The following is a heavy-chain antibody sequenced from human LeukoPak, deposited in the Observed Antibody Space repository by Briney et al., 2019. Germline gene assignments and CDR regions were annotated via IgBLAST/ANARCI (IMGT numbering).Heavy chain of an antibody. V-gene: IGHV3-33*01. CDR2: IWYDGSNK. J-gene: IGHJ5*02. Sequence: GGSLRLSCAASGFTFSSYGMHWVRQAPGTGVEGVAVIWYDGSNKYYADSVKGRFTISRDNSKNTLYLQMNSLRAEDTAVYYCARSGIAAASHWFDPWGQGTLVTVSS. CDR1: GFTFSSYG. D-gene: IGHD6-13*01. CDR3: ARSGIAAASHWFDP.